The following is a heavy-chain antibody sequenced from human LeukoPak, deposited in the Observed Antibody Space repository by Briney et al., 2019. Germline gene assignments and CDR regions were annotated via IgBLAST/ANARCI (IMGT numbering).Heavy chain of an antibody. J-gene: IGHJ4*02. Sequence: GGSLRLSCAASGFTVSSNYMTWVRQAPGKGLEWISLIYSGGSTYYADSVKGRFTISRDNSKNTLYLQMNSLRAEDTAVYYCARDIVWGSSDYWGQGILVTVSS. V-gene: IGHV3-53*01. CDR3: ARDIVWGSSDY. D-gene: IGHD3-16*01. CDR1: GFTVSSNY. CDR2: IYSGGST.